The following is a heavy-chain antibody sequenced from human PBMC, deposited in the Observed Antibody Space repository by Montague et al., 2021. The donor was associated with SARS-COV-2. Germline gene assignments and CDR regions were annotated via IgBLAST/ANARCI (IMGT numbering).Heavy chain of an antibody. D-gene: IGHD3-22*01. V-gene: IGHV5-51*03. CDR1: GYSFTNYW. Sequence: QSGAEVKKPGESLKISCEGSGYSFTNYWIGWVRQMPGKGLEWMGIIYPGDSDTRYSPSFQGQVTISADKSISTAYLQWSSLKASDTAMYYCARLGYYDSSGYYILSGMDVWGQGTTVTVSS. J-gene: IGHJ6*02. CDR3: ARLGYYDSSGYYILSGMDV. CDR2: IYPGDSDT.